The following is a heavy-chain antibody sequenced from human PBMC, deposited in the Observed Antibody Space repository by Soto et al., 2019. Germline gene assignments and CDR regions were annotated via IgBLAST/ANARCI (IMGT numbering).Heavy chain of an antibody. CDR2: INPILSMS. D-gene: IGHD3-10*01. CDR1: AEPFTFYS. CDR3: ASSYGSGYRAFDY. V-gene: IGHV1-69*02. Sequence: QVQLVQSGAEVKRPGSSVKVSCKASAEPFTFYSINWVRQAPGLGLEWMGRINPILSMSNYAQRFQGRVTMTADKSTSTAYMELSSLRSEDTAIYYCASSYGSGYRAFDYWGQGALVTVSS. J-gene: IGHJ4*02.